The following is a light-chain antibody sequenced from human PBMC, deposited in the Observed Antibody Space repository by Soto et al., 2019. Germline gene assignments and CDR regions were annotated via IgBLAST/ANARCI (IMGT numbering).Light chain of an antibody. CDR3: QQYNNWRQT. CDR2: GAS. Sequence: EIVMTQSPATLSVSPGERATLSCRASQRINSNLAWYQQKPGQAPRLLLYGASTRATGVPARFTGSGSGTHFTLTISSLQPEDFAVYYCQQYNNWRQTFGQGTKVDI. J-gene: IGKJ1*01. V-gene: IGKV3-15*01. CDR1: QRINSN.